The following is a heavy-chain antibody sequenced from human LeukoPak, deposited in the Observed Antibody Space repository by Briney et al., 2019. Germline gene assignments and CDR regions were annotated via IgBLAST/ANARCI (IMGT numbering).Heavy chain of an antibody. D-gene: IGHD6-19*01. J-gene: IGHJ6*02. V-gene: IGHV4-59*08. CDR1: GGSISSYY. CDR3: ATNTYSSGWYGLGYYYYGMDV. Sequence: LETLSLTCTVSGGSISSYYWSWIRQPPGKGLEWIGYIYYSGSTNYNPSLKSRVTISVDTSKNQFSLKLSSVTAADTAVYYCATNTYSSGWYGLGYYYYGMDVWGQGTTVTVSS. CDR2: IYYSGST.